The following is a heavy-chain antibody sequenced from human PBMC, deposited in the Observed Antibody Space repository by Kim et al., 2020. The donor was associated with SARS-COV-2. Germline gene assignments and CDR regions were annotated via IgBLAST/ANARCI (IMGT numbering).Heavy chain of an antibody. Sequence: GGSLRLSCAASGFTFSSYGMHWVRQAPGKGLEWVAVISYDGSNKYYADSVKGRFTISRDNSKNTLYLQMNSLRAEDTAVYYCAKDYWELGYCSSTSCRRQSTDYWGQGTLVTVSS. CDR3: AKDYWELGYCSSTSCRRQSTDY. CDR1: GFTFSSYG. D-gene: IGHD2-2*01. CDR2: ISYDGSNK. V-gene: IGHV3-30*18. J-gene: IGHJ4*02.